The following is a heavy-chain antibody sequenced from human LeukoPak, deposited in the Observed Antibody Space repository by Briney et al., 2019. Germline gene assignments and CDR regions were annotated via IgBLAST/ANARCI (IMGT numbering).Heavy chain of an antibody. CDR2: ISAYNGNT. D-gene: IGHD4-23*01. V-gene: IGHV1-18*01. J-gene: IGHJ6*02. CDR1: GYTFTSYG. Sequence: GASVKVSCKASGYTFTSYGISWVRQAPGQGLEWMGWISAYNGNTNYAQKLQGRVTMTTDTSTSTAYMELRSLRSDDTAVYYCARDEEIYGGNSYYYYGMDVWGQGTTVTVSS. CDR3: ARDEEIYGGNSYYYYGMDV.